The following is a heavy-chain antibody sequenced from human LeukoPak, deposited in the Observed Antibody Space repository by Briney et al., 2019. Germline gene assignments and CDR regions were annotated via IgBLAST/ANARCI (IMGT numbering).Heavy chain of an antibody. V-gene: IGHV3-21*01. Sequence: GGSLRLSCAASGFTFSSYSMDWVRQAPGKGLEWVSSISSSSSYIYYADSVKGRFTISRDNAKNSLYLQMNSLRAEDTAVYYCARDEGSSWYAYYYYYGMAVWGQGTTVTVSS. D-gene: IGHD6-13*01. CDR1: GFTFSSYS. CDR2: ISSSSSYI. CDR3: ARDEGSSWYAYYYYYGMAV. J-gene: IGHJ6*02.